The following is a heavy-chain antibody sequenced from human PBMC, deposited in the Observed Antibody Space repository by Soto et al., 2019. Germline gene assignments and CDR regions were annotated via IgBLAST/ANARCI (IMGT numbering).Heavy chain of an antibody. CDR3: ARADRQYCSVSTCYIFDY. Sequence: LSLTCIVSGASVSSNSYYWTWIRQPPGKGLEWIGYTDYSGSTKYNPSLKSRVTISVDTSKNQFSLRVSSVTAADTAMYYCARADRQYCSVSTCYIFDYWGQGTQVTVSS. D-gene: IGHD2-2*02. J-gene: IGHJ4*02. V-gene: IGHV4-61*01. CDR1: GASVSSNSYY. CDR2: TDYSGST.